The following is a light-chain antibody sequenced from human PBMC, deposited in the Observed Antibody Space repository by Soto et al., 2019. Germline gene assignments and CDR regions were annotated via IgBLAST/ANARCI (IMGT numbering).Light chain of an antibody. CDR1: QSISSN. Sequence: EIVMTPSPATLSVSPGERATLCCRASQSISSNLAWYQQTPGQAPRLLMFRTSSRATGFPARFSGSGSGTEFNLTISSLQSEDFAVYYCQQYNNWLTWTFGQGTKVDIK. V-gene: IGKV3-15*01. CDR2: RTS. CDR3: QQYNNWLTWT. J-gene: IGKJ1*01.